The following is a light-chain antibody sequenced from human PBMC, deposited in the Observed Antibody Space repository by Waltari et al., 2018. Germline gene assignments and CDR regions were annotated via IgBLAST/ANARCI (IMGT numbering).Light chain of an antibody. V-gene: IGLV2-8*01. CDR1: SSDVGGYNY. CDR2: DVT. Sequence: QSALTQPPSASGSPGQSVTISCTGTSSDVGGYNYVSWYQQDPGKAPKLKIYDVTKRPSGVPYRFSGSKSGNTASLTVSGLQAEDEADYYCSSYAGSNIVIFGGGTKLTVL. CDR3: SSYAGSNIVI. J-gene: IGLJ2*01.